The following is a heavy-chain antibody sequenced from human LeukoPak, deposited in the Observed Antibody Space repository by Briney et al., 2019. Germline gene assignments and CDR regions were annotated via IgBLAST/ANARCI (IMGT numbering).Heavy chain of an antibody. D-gene: IGHD4-17*01. Sequence: ASVKVSCKASGYTFTSYYMHWVRQAPGQGLEWMGWISAYNGNTNYAQKLQGRVTMTTDTSTSTAYMELRSLRSDDTAVYYCARGGYGDYTFDYWGQGTLVTVSS. CDR1: GYTFTSYY. J-gene: IGHJ4*02. V-gene: IGHV1-18*04. CDR3: ARGGYGDYTFDY. CDR2: ISAYNGNT.